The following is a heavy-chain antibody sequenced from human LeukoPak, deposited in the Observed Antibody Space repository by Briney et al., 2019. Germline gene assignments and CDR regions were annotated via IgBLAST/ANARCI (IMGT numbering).Heavy chain of an antibody. CDR2: INPSFRKP. CDR1: GGTFSSDG. J-gene: IGHJ4*02. Sequence: SVKVSCKASGGTFSSDGITWVRQAPGQGLEWMGGINPSFRKPDYAKKFQGRVTLTADESTSTAYMELSSLRSEDTAVYYCAREGLFTMVRRGTLDNWGQGTLVTVSS. D-gene: IGHD3-10*01. V-gene: IGHV1-69*01. CDR3: AREGLFTMVRRGTLDN.